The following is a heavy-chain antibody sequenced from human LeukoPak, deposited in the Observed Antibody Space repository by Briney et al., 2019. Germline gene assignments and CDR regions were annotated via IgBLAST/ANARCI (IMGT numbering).Heavy chain of an antibody. CDR3: ARGYYYDYSGPDFDY. J-gene: IGHJ4*02. CDR2: IYYTGST. CDR1: GGSIISYY. V-gene: IGHV4-59*01. Sequence: PSETLSLTCSVSGGSIISYYWSWIRQPPGKGLEWIGYIYYTGSTNSSPSLKSRVTISVDTSKNQFSLRLTSVTAADTAVYYCARGYYYDYSGPDFDYWGQGTLVTVSS. D-gene: IGHD3-22*01.